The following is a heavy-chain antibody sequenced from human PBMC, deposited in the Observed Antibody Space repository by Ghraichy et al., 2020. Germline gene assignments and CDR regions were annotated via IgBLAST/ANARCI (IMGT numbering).Heavy chain of an antibody. V-gene: IGHV4-34*01. CDR2: INHSGST. CDR3: ARVPRIKYSSGSQGTNWFDP. CDR1: GGSFSGYY. Sequence: SQTLSLTCAVYGGSFSGYYWSWIRQPPGKGLEWIGEINHSGSTNYNPSLKSRVTISVDTSKNQFSLKLSSVTAADTAVYYCARVPRIKYSSGSQGTNWFDPWGQGTLVTVSS. D-gene: IGHD6-19*01. J-gene: IGHJ5*02.